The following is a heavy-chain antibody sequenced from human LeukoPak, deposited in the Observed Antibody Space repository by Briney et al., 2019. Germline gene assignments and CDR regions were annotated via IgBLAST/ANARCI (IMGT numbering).Heavy chain of an antibody. J-gene: IGHJ4*02. Sequence: GGSLRLSCAASGFTFSSNWMHWVRQAPGKGLVWVSRINEDGSTTNYADSVKGRSTIFRDNTKNTLYLQMNSLRAEDTAVYYCVRDLGGRSGHWGQGTLVTVSS. CDR3: VRDLGGRSGH. V-gene: IGHV3-74*01. CDR2: INEDGSTT. D-gene: IGHD1-26*01. CDR1: GFTFSSNW.